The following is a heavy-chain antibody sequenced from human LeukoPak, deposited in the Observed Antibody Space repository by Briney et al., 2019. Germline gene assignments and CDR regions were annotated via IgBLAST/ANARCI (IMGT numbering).Heavy chain of an antibody. Sequence: SETLSLTCTVSGGSISSSYWSWIRQPPGKGLEWIGSIHYRGNTYYNPSLKSRVTISVDTSKNQFSLKLSSVTAADTAVYYCARSAPRYCSSTSCYGGLLEFDPWGQGTLVTVSS. CDR1: GGSISSSY. CDR3: ARSAPRYCSSTSCYGGLLEFDP. CDR2: IHYRGNT. V-gene: IGHV4-59*05. D-gene: IGHD2-2*01. J-gene: IGHJ5*02.